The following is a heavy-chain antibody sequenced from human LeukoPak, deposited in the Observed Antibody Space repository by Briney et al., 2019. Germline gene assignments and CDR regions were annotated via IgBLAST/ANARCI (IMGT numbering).Heavy chain of an antibody. D-gene: IGHD2-21*01. CDR2: IIPIFGTA. V-gene: IGHV1-69*05. Sequence: ASVKVSCEASGGTFSSYAISWVRQAPGQGLEWMGRIIPIFGTANYAQKFQGRVTITTDESTSTAYMELSSLRSEDTAVYYCARGAVVDYMDVWGKGTTVTVSS. J-gene: IGHJ6*03. CDR1: GGTFSSYA. CDR3: ARGAVVDYMDV.